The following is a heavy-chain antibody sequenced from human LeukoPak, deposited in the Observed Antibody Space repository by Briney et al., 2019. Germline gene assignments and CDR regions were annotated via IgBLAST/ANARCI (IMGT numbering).Heavy chain of an antibody. D-gene: IGHD6-13*01. CDR1: GFTFDDYA. J-gene: IGHJ4*02. CDR2: ISWNSGSI. CDR3: AKALGRQQLFTTFDY. V-gene: IGHV3-9*01. Sequence: TGGSPRLSCAASGFTFDDYAMHWVRQAPGKGLEWVSGISWNSGSIGYADSVKGRFTISRDNAKNSLYLQVNSQRAEDTALYYCAKALGRQQLFTTFDYWGQGTLVTVSS.